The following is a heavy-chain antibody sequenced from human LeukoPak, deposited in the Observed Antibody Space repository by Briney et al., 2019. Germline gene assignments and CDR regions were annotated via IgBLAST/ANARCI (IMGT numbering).Heavy chain of an antibody. V-gene: IGHV4-39*07. CDR2: INHSGST. J-gene: IGHJ4*02. CDR3: ARVGYYYGSGSYYTRSKSFDY. D-gene: IGHD3-10*01. Sequence: SETLSLTCTVSGVSISSSNSYWGWIRQPPGKGLEWIGEINHSGSTNYNPSLKSRVTISVDTSKNQFSLKLSSVTAADTAVYYCARVGYYYGSGSYYTRSKSFDYWGQGTLVTVSS. CDR1: GVSISSSNSY.